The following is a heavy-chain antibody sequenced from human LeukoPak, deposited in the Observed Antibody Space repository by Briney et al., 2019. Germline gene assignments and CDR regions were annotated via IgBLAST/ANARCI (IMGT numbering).Heavy chain of an antibody. Sequence: SVKVSCKVSGGTFSSYAINWVRQAPGQGLEWMGAITPIFGTANYAQKFRGRVTITTDESTSTAHMELTSLRSEDTAVYYCARDQGVVNGYYYYYMDVWGEGTTVTVSS. CDR2: ITPIFGTA. V-gene: IGHV1-69*05. CDR3: ARDQGVVNGYYYYYMDV. CDR1: GGTFSSYA. J-gene: IGHJ6*03. D-gene: IGHD4-23*01.